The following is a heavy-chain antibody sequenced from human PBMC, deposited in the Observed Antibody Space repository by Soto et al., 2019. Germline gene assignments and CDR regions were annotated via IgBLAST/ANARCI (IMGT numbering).Heavy chain of an antibody. CDR1: GFTFSSYA. Sequence: EVQLLESGGGLVQPGGSLRLSCAASGFTFSSYAMSWVRQAPGKGLEWVSAISGSGGSTYYADSVKGRFTISRDNSKNTLYLQMNSLRAEDTAVYYCAKATYYYDSSGYYYGDYLGQGTLVTVSS. CDR2: ISGSGGST. J-gene: IGHJ4*02. D-gene: IGHD3-22*01. CDR3: AKATYYYDSSGYYYGDY. V-gene: IGHV3-23*01.